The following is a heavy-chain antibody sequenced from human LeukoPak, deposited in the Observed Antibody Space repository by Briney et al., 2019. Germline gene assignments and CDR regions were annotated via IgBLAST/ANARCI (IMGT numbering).Heavy chain of an antibody. D-gene: IGHD3-22*01. CDR2: INPNSGGT. J-gene: IGHJ6*03. V-gene: IGHV1-2*02. CDR1: GYTFTGYY. CDR3: ARELYYDSSGSYRTAYYYYMDV. Sequence: ASVKVCCKASGYTFTGYYMQWVRQVPGQGLEWMGWINPNSGGTNYAQKFQGRVTMTRDTSISTAYMELSRLRSDDTAVYYCARELYYDSSGSYRTAYYYYMDVWGKGTTVTVSS.